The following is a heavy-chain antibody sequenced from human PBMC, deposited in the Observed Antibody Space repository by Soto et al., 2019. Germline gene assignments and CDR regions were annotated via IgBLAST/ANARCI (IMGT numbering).Heavy chain of an antibody. V-gene: IGHV3-33*01. CDR3: ARDPCSSTSCYASTYYCMDV. CDR1: GFTFSSYG. CDR2: IWYDGSNK. J-gene: IGHJ6*03. Sequence: GGSLRLSCAASGFTFSSYGMHWVRQAPGKGLEWVAVIWYDGSNKYYADSVKGRFTISRDNSKNTLYLQMNSLRAEDTAVYYCARDPCSSTSCYASTYYCMDVWGKGTPVSVSS. D-gene: IGHD2-2*01.